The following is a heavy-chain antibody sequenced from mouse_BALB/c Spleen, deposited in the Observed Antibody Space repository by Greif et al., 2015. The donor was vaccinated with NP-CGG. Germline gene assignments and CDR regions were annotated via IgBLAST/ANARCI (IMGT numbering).Heavy chain of an antibody. J-gene: IGHJ4*01. CDR3: ASYYYGSSYAMDY. Sequence: VQLQQSGAELAKPGASVKMSCKASGYTFTSYWMHWVKQRPGQGLEWIGYINPSTGYTEYNQKFKDKATLTADKSSSTAYRQLSSLTSEDSAVYDCASYYYGSSYAMDYWGQGTAVTVSS. D-gene: IGHD1-1*01. CDR2: INPSTGYT. V-gene: IGHV1-7*01. CDR1: GYTFTSYW.